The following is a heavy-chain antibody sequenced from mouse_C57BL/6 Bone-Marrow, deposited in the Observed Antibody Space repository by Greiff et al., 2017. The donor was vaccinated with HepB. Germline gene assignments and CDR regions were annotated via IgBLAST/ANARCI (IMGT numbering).Heavy chain of an antibody. CDR1: GFTFTDYY. CDR3: ARKDYYGSSSWYFDV. D-gene: IGHD1-1*01. CDR2: IRNKANGYTT. V-gene: IGHV7-3*01. Sequence: EVKLVESGGGLVQPGGSLSLSCAASGFTFTDYYMSWVRQPPGKALEWLGFIRNKANGYTTEYSASVKGRFTISRDNSQSILYLQRNALRAEDSATYYCARKDYYGSSSWYFDVWGTGTTVTVSS. J-gene: IGHJ1*03.